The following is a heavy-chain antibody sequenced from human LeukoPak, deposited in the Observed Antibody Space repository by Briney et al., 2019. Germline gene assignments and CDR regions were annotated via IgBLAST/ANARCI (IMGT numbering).Heavy chain of an antibody. Sequence: PSETLSLTCTVSGGPISSYQWGWIRQPPGKGLEWIGYIYYTGSTNYNPSLKSRVTTSLDTSKNQFSLKLSSVTAADTAVYYCARRTTVTPNWFDPWGQGTLVTVSS. J-gene: IGHJ5*02. CDR1: GGPISSYQ. D-gene: IGHD4-17*01. CDR3: ARRTTVTPNWFDP. V-gene: IGHV4-59*08. CDR2: IYYTGST.